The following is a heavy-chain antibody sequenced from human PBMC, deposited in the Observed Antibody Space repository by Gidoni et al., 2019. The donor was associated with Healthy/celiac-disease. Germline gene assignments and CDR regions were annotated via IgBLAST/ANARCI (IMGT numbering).Heavy chain of an antibody. CDR1: GFTFRSYA. CDR3: ARGGGSSASYYYYGMDV. D-gene: IGHD6-6*01. V-gene: IGHV3-30-3*01. Sequence: QVQLVESGGGVVQPGRSLRLSCAASGFTFRSYAMHGVRQAPGKGLEWVAVISYDGSNKYYADYVKGRFTISRDNSKNTLYLQMNSLRAEDTAVYYCARGGGSSASYYYYGMDVWGQGTTVTVSS. CDR2: ISYDGSNK. J-gene: IGHJ6*02.